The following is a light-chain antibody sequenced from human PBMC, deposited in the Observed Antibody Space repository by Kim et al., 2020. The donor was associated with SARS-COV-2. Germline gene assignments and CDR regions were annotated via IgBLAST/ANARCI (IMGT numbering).Light chain of an antibody. Sequence: YASIGDRVTITGRGTESIGIWFARNQQKPGKAPKLLIQTTSSLEGGVPSRFGGSGSGTEFTLAISSLQIDDFATYYSEQYFSYSTFGEGT. CDR1: ESIGIW. CDR2: TTS. V-gene: IGKV1-5*03. CDR3: EQYFSYST. J-gene: IGKJ1*01.